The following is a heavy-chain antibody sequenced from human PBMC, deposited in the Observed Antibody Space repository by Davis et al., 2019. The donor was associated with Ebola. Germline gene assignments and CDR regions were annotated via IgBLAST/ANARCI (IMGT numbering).Heavy chain of an antibody. J-gene: IGHJ6*02. CDR3: ATGASTTGISYYYGMDV. Sequence: ASVKVSCKASGYTFTSYGISWVRQAPGQGLEWMGWISAYNGNTNYAQKLQGRVTMTTDTSTSTAYMELSSLRSEDTAVYYCATGASTTGISYYYGMDVWGQGTTVTVSS. V-gene: IGHV1-18*01. CDR2: ISAYNGNT. D-gene: IGHD1-1*01. CDR1: GYTFTSYG.